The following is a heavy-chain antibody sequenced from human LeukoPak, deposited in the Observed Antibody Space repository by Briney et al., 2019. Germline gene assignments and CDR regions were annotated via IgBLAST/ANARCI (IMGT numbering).Heavy chain of an antibody. CDR2: ISSSSSYI. J-gene: IGHJ4*02. V-gene: IGHV3-21*01. CDR3: ARGAGSGSYYNEADY. Sequence: PGGSLRLSCAASGFTFSSYSMNWVRQAPGKGLEWVSSISSSSSYIYYADSVKGRFTISRDNAKNSLYLQMNSLRAEDTAVYYCARGAGSGSYYNEADYWGQGTLVTVSS. CDR1: GFTFSSYS. D-gene: IGHD3-10*01.